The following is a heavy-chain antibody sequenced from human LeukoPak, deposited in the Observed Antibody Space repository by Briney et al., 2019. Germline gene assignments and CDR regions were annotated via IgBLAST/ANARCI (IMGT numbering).Heavy chain of an antibody. J-gene: IGHJ6*03. V-gene: IGHV4-59*01. CDR1: GGSISSYY. Sequence: SETLSLTCTVSGGSISSYYWSWIRQPPGKGLEWIGYIYYSGSNNYNPSLKSRVTISVDTSKNQFSLKLRSVTAADTAVYYCARAVQLERPPPLIGYYYMDVWGKGTTVTVSS. CDR3: ARAVQLERPPPLIGYYYMDV. D-gene: IGHD1-1*01. CDR2: IYYSGSN.